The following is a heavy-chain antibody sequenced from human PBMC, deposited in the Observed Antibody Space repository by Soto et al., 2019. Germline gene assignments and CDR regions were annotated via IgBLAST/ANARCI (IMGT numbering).Heavy chain of an antibody. CDR1: GGSISSYY. Sequence: LSLTCTVSGGSISSYYWSWIRQPPGKGLERIGNIYYSGSTNYNPSLKSRITIPVDTSKNQFSLKLSSVTAADTAVNQHTNGKKDFGSGSVLSYWGQGTLVPVSS. CDR2: IYYSGST. V-gene: IGHV4-59*08. CDR3: TNGKKDFGSGSVLSY. D-gene: IGHD1-1*01. J-gene: IGHJ4*02.